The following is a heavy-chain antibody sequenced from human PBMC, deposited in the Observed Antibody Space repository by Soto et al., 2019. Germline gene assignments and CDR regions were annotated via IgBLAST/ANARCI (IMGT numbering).Heavy chain of an antibody. CDR1: RHSGTADY. CDR2: INPNTGAT. D-gene: IGHD2-8*01. J-gene: IGHJ6*01. V-gene: IGHV1-2*02. CDR3: ARLYPYNYFYGMDV. Sequence: SMTLCWMPSRHSGTADYIHWLRHAPVLVLKLMGWINPNTGATNYPQKFLGRVTMTSDTSISTAYMELSSLMSDYTAVYYCARLYPYNYFYGMDVWGQGNSVTVSA.